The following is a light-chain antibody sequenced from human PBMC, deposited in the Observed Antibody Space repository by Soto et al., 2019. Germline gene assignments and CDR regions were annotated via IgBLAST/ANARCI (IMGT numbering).Light chain of an antibody. J-gene: IGLJ2*01. Sequence: QSALTQSPSASASLGASVKLTCTLSSGHSSYAIAWHQQQPEKGPRYLMKVNSDGSHRKGDGIPDRFSGSSSGAERYLTISSLQSEDEADYYCQTWGTGIPVVFGGGTKLTVL. V-gene: IGLV4-69*01. CDR3: QTWGTGIPVV. CDR2: VNSDGSH. CDR1: SGHSSYA.